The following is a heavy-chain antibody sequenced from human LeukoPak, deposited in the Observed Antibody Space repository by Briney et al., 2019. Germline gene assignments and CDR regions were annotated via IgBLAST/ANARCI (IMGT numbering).Heavy chain of an antibody. Sequence: SETLSLTCTVSGGSISSYYWSWIRQPPGKGLEWIGYIYYSGSTNYNPSLKSRVTISVDTSKNQFSLKLSSVTAADTAVYYCARGAYGDYGSYWYFDLWGRGTLVTVSS. J-gene: IGHJ2*01. CDR1: GGSISSYY. V-gene: IGHV4-59*01. CDR3: ARGAYGDYGSYWYFDL. D-gene: IGHD4-17*01. CDR2: IYYSGST.